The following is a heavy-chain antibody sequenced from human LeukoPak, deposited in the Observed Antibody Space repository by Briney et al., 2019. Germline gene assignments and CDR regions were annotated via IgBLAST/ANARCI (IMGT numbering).Heavy chain of an antibody. CDR2: IIPIFGTA. D-gene: IGHD3-10*01. V-gene: IGHV1-69*06. CDR3: ATYYYGSGSYYNAGGGAPLNWFDP. J-gene: IGHJ5*02. CDR1: GGTFSSYA. Sequence: ASVKVSCKASGGTFSSYAISWVRQAPGQGLEWMGGIIPIFGTANYAQKFQGRVTITADKSTSTAYMELSSLRSEDTAVYYCATYYYGSGSYYNAGGGAPLNWFDPWGQGTLVTVSS.